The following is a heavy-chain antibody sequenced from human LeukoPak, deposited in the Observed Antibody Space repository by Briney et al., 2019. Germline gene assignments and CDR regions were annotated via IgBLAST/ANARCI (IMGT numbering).Heavy chain of an antibody. V-gene: IGHV4-4*02. Sequence: PSETLSLTCAVSGGSISSSNWWNWVRQPPGKGLEWIGEISHSGNTHYNPSLKSRLTISVDKSKNQFSLNLRYVTAADTAVYYCARDGGADQYYFDYWGQGTLVTVSS. CDR3: ARDGGADQYYFDY. D-gene: IGHD3-10*01. J-gene: IGHJ4*02. CDR2: ISHSGNT. CDR1: GGSISSSNW.